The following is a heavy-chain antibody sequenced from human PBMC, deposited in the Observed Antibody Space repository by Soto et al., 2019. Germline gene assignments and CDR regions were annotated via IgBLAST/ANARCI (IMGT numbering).Heavy chain of an antibody. CDR2: IKSKSDGGTT. CDR3: STGVSYGED. CDR1: GFTFSNAW. V-gene: IGHV3-15*07. Sequence: EVQLVESGGGLVKPGGSLRLSCEASGFTFSNAWMNWVRQAPGKGLEWVGRIKSKSDGGTTDYAAPVKGRFTISRDDSNNTLYLQLNSLKTEDTSVYYCSTGVSYGEDWGQGTLVTVSS. J-gene: IGHJ4*02. D-gene: IGHD5-18*01.